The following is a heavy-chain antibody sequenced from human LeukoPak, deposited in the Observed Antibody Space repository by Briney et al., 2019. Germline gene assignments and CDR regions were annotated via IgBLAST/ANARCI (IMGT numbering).Heavy chain of an antibody. CDR3: ARDKERNWFDP. D-gene: IGHD5-24*01. V-gene: IGHV4-61*01. Sequence: TSETLSLTCTVSGGSVSSGSYYWNWNRQPPGKGLEWIGYIYYTGSTNYNPSLKSRVTISVDTSKNQFSLKLSSVTAADTAVYYCARDKERNWFDPWGQGTLVTVSS. J-gene: IGHJ5*02. CDR2: IYYTGST. CDR1: GGSVSSGSYY.